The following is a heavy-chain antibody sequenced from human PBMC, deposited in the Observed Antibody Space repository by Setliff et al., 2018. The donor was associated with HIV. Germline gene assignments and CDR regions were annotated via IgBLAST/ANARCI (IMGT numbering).Heavy chain of an antibody. D-gene: IGHD2-15*01. J-gene: IGHJ4*02. CDR1: GGSISSGGYS. Sequence: SETLSLTCAVSGGSISSGGYSWSWIRQPPGKGLEWIGYIYHTGSTYHNPSLKSRVTISVDRSKNQFSLKLSSVTAADTAVYYCARTDYSLWYFDYWGQGTLVTVSS. CDR2: IYHTGST. V-gene: IGHV4-30-2*01. CDR3: ARTDYSLWYFDY.